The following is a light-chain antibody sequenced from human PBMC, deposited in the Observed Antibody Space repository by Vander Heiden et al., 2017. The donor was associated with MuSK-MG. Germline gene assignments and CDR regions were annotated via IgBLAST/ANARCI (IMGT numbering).Light chain of an antibody. V-gene: IGLV1-51*02. Sequence: QSVLTQPPSVSSAPGQKVTTACSGGSPNIGNNYVSLYQPPPGTAPKLRLHEKNNRPPGIPVRIPVPKSGTSATLGITGLQTGDEADYYCGTWDISPSGWVFGGGTKLTVL. CDR2: EKN. J-gene: IGLJ3*02. CDR1: SPNIGNNY. CDR3: GTWDISPSGWV.